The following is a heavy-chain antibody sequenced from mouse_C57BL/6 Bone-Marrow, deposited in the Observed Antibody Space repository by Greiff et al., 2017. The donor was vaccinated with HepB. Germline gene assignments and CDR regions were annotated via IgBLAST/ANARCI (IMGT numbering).Heavy chain of an antibody. J-gene: IGHJ4*01. CDR2: IDPENGDT. CDR1: GFNIKDDY. CDR3: TTHFSTTVVATYYYAMDY. V-gene: IGHV14-4*01. D-gene: IGHD1-1*01. Sequence: EVQLKESGAELVRPGASVKLSCTASGFNIKDDYMHWVKQRPEQGLEWIGWIDPENGDTEYASKFQGKATITADTSSNTAYLQLSSLTSEDTAVYYCTTHFSTTVVATYYYAMDYWGQGTSVTVSS.